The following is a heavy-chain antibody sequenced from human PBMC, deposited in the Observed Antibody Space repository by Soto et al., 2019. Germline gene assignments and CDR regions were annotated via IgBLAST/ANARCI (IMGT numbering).Heavy chain of an antibody. CDR3: AKDRSNYYNSSGYYQSYYFDY. D-gene: IGHD3-22*01. CDR2: ISWDGGST. J-gene: IGHJ4*02. CDR1: GFTFDDYT. V-gene: IGHV3-43*01. Sequence: EVQLVESGGVVVQPGGSLRLSCAASGFTFDDYTMHWVRQAPGKGLEWVSLISWDGGSTYYADSVKGRFTISRDNSKNSLYLQMNSLRTEDTDLYYCAKDRSNYYNSSGYYQSYYFDYWGQGTLVTVSS.